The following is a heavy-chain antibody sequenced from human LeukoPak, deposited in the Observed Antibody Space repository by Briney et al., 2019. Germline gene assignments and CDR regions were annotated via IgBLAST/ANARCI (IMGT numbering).Heavy chain of an antibody. CDR3: ARGFYYDSSGYYRGSYYFDY. V-gene: IGHV4-61*02. CDR1: GGSISSGSYY. D-gene: IGHD3-22*01. CDR2: IYTSGST. J-gene: IGHJ4*02. Sequence: SETLSLTCTVSGGSISSGSYYWSWIRQPAGKGLEWIGRIYTSGSTNYNPSPKSRVTISADTSKNQFSLKLSSVTAADTAVYYCARGFYYDSSGYYRGSYYFDYWGQGTLVTVSS.